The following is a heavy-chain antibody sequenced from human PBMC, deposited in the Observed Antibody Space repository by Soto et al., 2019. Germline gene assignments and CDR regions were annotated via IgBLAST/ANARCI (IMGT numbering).Heavy chain of an antibody. CDR3: ARARGTMVRGVMTGYFDY. CDR2: INHSGST. J-gene: IGHJ4*02. CDR1: GGSFSGYY. Sequence: QVQLQQWGAGLLKPSETLSLTCAVYGGSFSGYYWSWIRQPPGKGLEWLGEINHSGSTNYNPSLKSRVTITVDTSKNQFSRKMSSGTAADTAVYYCARARGTMVRGVMTGYFDYWGQGTLVTVSS. V-gene: IGHV4-34*01. D-gene: IGHD3-10*01.